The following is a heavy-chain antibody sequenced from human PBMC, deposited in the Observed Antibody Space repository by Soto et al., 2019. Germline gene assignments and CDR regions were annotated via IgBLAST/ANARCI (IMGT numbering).Heavy chain of an antibody. CDR1: GGSISSGGYY. V-gene: IGHV4-30-4*08. Sequence: SETLSLTCTVSGGSISSGGYYWSCIRQHPGKGLEWIGYIYYSGSTYYNPSLKSRVTISVDTSKNQFSLKLSSVTAADAAVYYCARARDDYGDFDYWGQGTLVTVSS. CDR3: ARARDDYGDFDY. CDR2: IYYSGST. D-gene: IGHD4-17*01. J-gene: IGHJ4*02.